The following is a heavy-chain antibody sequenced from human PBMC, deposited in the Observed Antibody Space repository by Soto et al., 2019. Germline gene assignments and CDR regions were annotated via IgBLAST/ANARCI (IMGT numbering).Heavy chain of an antibody. J-gene: IGHJ5*02. CDR3: ARDSRAIAAAGVNWFDP. CDR2: TWYDGSDK. Sequence: QVQLVESGGGVVQPGRSLRLSCAASGFTFSSHGLHWVRQAPGKGLEWVAVTWYDGSDKYYADSVKGRFTISRDNSKNTLYLQMNSLRAEDTAVYYCARDSRAIAAAGVNWFDPWGQGTLVTVSS. V-gene: IGHV3-33*01. CDR1: GFTFSSHG. D-gene: IGHD6-13*01.